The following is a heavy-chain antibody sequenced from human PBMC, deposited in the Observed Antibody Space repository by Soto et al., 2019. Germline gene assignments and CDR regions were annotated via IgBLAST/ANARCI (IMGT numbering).Heavy chain of an antibody. D-gene: IGHD6-19*01. CDR1: GFTFSRYA. J-gene: IGHJ4*02. Sequence: PGGSLRLSCAASGFTFSRYAMSWVRQAPGKGLEWVSTISGSGGFTYYADSVKGRFTISRDNSKNTLFLQMNSLRADDTAIYYCAKKDPTYSSGWYGFDYWGQGTLVTVSS. CDR2: ISGSGGFT. CDR3: AKKDPTYSSGWYGFDY. V-gene: IGHV3-23*01.